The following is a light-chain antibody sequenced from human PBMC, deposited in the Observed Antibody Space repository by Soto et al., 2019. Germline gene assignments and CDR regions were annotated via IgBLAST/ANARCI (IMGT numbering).Light chain of an antibody. J-gene: IGKJ1*01. Sequence: EIVLTQSPATLSLSPGERATLSCRASQSVGTFFAWYQQKPGQAPRLLIYDASNRATGIPARFSGSGSGTDFTLTISSLEPEDLAVYYCQQCNSWPQWTFGQGTKVEI. V-gene: IGKV3-11*01. CDR3: QQCNSWPQWT. CDR1: QSVGTF. CDR2: DAS.